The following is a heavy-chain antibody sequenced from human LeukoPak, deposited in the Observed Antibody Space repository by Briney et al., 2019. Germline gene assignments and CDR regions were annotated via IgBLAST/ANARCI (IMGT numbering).Heavy chain of an antibody. CDR1: GYSFTSYW. CDR2: IYPGDSDT. Sequence: PGESLKISCKGSGYSFTSYWIGWVRQMPGKGLEWMGIIYPGDSDTGYSPSFQGQVTISADKSISTAYLQWSSLKASDTAMYYCARHRSFGRLTTSYFDYWGQGTLVTVSS. D-gene: IGHD4-4*01. CDR3: ARHRSFGRLTTSYFDY. J-gene: IGHJ4*02. V-gene: IGHV5-51*01.